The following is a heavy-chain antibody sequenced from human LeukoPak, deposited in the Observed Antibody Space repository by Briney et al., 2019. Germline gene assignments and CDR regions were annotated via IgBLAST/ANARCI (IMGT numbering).Heavy chain of an antibody. CDR2: NSGNGEST. D-gene: IGHD6-25*01. Sequence: GGSLRLSCAASGFTFGDYAMAWVRQAPGKGLEWGSINSGNGESTVYADPVKGRFTISRDNSKNTLYLQINRMSAEDTAVYYSAKSRSGSGLPVYYYCMDVWGQGTLVTVSS. CDR1: GFTFGDYA. J-gene: IGHJ6*02. V-gene: IGHV3-23*01. CDR3: AKSRSGSGLPVYYYCMDV.